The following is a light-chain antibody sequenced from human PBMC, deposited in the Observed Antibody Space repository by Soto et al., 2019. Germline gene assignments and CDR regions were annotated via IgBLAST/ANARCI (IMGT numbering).Light chain of an antibody. Sequence: IQLTQSPSFLSASVVDRVTITCRASQGISSYLAWYQQKPGKAPKLLIYAASTLQSGVPSRFSGSGSGTDFTLTISSLQPDDFATYYCQHYNSYSEAFGQGTKVDIK. V-gene: IGKV1-9*01. J-gene: IGKJ1*01. CDR3: QHYNSYSEA. CDR2: AAS. CDR1: QGISSY.